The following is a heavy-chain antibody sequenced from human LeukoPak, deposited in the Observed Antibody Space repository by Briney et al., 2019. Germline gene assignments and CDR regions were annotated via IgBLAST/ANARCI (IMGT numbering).Heavy chain of an antibody. CDR1: GFTVSSNY. CDR3: ARSGRGSSTDYLDY. J-gene: IGHJ4*02. CDR2: IYGDGDT. D-gene: IGHD2-2*01. Sequence: GGSLRLSCAATGFTVSSNYMNWVRQAPGKGLEWVSLIYGDGDTRYADSVKGRFTISRHNSKNTLYLQMNSLRPDDTAVYYCARSGRGSSTDYLDYWGQGTLVTV. V-gene: IGHV3-53*04.